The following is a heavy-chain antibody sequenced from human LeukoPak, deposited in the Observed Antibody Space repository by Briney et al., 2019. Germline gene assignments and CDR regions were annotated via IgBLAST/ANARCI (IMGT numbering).Heavy chain of an antibody. CDR3: ASPGYSSSWLNFDY. D-gene: IGHD6-13*01. Sequence: SETLSLTCTVSGGSISSSSYYWGWIRQPPGKGLEWIGSIYYSGSTYYNPSLKSRVTISVDTSKNQFSLKLSSVTAADTAVYYCASPGYSSSWLNFDYWGQGTLVTVSS. CDR1: GGSISSSSYY. V-gene: IGHV4-39*01. CDR2: IYYSGST. J-gene: IGHJ4*02.